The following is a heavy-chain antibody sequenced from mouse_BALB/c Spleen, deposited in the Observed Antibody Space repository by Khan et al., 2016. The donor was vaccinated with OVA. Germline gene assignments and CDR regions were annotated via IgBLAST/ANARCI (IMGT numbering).Heavy chain of an antibody. D-gene: IGHD3-3*01. CDR3: ARTARINY. J-gene: IGHJ2*01. V-gene: IGHV3-2*02. CDR1: GYSITSGYG. Sequence: VQLVQTGPGLVKPSQSLSLTCTVTGYSITSGYGWNLIRQFPRNILELRGYISYSGRTNYNPDLKSRISITRDTSKNQFFLQLNSVTTEDTATYYPARTARINYWGQGTTLTVSS. CDR2: ISYSGRT.